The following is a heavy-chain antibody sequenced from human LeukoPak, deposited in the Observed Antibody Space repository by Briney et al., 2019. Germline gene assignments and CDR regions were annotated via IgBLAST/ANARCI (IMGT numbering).Heavy chain of an antibody. V-gene: IGHV3-7*01. J-gene: IGHJ4*02. CDR2: IKQDGREK. Sequence: GGSLRLSCAASGFTFSSYWMSWVRQAPGKGLEWVANIKQDGREKYYVDSVKGRFTISRDNAKNSLYLQMNSLRAEDTAVYYCARAEDYDILTGFDYWGQGTLVTVSS. CDR3: ARAEDYDILTGFDY. CDR1: GFTFSSYW. D-gene: IGHD3-9*01.